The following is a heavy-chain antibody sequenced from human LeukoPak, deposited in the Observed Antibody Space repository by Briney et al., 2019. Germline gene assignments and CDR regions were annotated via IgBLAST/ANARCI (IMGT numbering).Heavy chain of an antibody. CDR1: GYTFTSYA. CDR2: INAGNGNT. V-gene: IGHV1-3*01. D-gene: IGHD3-10*01. J-gene: IGHJ5*02. CDR3: ARDQGDYGSGSYLFPPSNWFDP. Sequence: GASVKVSCKASGYTFTSYAMHWVRQAPGQRLEWMGWINAGNGNTKYSQKFQGRVTITRDTSASTAYMELSSLRSEDTAVYYCARDQGDYGSGSYLFPPSNWFDPWGQGTLVTVSS.